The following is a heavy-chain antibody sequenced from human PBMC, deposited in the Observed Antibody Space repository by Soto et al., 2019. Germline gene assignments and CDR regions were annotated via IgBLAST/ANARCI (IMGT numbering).Heavy chain of an antibody. V-gene: IGHV3-15*07. CDR2: IKSNSHGGTT. J-gene: IGHJ6*02. Sequence: EVQVVESGGDLVKPGGSLRLSCAASVVSFSEAWVNWVRQAPGKALEWVGRIKSNSHGGTTQYAAPLKGRFSISRDDSKNTVYLQMNSLKTDDTAVYYGTADMVRGLADGMDVWGQGTTVTVSS. D-gene: IGHD3-10*01. CDR3: TADMVRGLADGMDV. CDR1: VVSFSEAW.